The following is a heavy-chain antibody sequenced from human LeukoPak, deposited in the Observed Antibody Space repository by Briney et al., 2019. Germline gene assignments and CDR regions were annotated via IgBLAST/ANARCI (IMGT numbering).Heavy chain of an antibody. CDR3: ARQAPDYGVDP. D-gene: IGHD4-17*01. CDR1: GGSFSGYY. CDR2: INHSGST. V-gene: IGHV4-34*01. Sequence: PSETLSLTCAVYGGSFSGYYWSWIRQPPGKGLEWIGEINHSGSTNYNPSLKSRVTISVDTSKNQFSLKLSSVTAADTAVYYCARQAPDYGVDPWGQGTLVTVSS. J-gene: IGHJ5*02.